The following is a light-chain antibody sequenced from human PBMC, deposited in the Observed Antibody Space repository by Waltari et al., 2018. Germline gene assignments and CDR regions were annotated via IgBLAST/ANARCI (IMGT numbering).Light chain of an antibody. V-gene: IGLV2-8*01. CDR3: SSYAGSHNLV. CDR1: SSDVGGYNY. CDR2: EVT. J-gene: IGLJ3*02. Sequence: QSALTQPPSASGSPRQSVTISCTGTSSDVGGYNYVSWYQPHPGKAPKLMIYEVTKRPSGVPDRFSGSKSGNTASLTVSGLQAEDEADYYCSSYAGSHNLVFGGGTKLTVL.